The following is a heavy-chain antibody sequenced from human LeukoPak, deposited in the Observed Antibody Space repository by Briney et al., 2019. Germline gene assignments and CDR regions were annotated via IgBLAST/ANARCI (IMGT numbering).Heavy chain of an antibody. Sequence: PSETLSLTCAVYGGSFSGYYWSWIRQPPGKGLEWIGEINHSGSTNYNPSLKSRVTISLGTSKNQFSLKLSSVTAADTAVYYCARGIGAAAAVVFDYWGQGTLVTVSS. D-gene: IGHD6-13*01. CDR2: INHSGST. CDR1: GGSFSGYY. V-gene: IGHV4-34*01. CDR3: ARGIGAAAAVVFDY. J-gene: IGHJ4*02.